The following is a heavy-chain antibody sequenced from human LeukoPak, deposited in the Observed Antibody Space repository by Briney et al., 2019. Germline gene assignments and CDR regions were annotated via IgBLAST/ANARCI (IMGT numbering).Heavy chain of an antibody. J-gene: IGHJ6*03. D-gene: IGHD3-22*01. CDR3: ARGPYDSRGQGYYYYYMDV. Sequence: GSSVKVSCTASGGTFSSYVISWVRQAPGQGLEWMGGIIPIFGTANYAQKFQGRVTITADESTSTAYMELSSLRSEDTAVYYCARGPYDSRGQGYYYYYMDVWGRGTTVTVS. CDR2: IIPIFGTA. V-gene: IGHV1-69*01. CDR1: GGTFSSYV.